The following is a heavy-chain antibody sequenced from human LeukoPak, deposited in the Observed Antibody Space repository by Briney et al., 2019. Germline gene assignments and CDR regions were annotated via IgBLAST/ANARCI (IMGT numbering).Heavy chain of an antibody. V-gene: IGHV1-2*02. CDR2: INSKSGGT. CDR1: GYTFTGYY. CDR3: ARQGSNSSGWYPVDD. D-gene: IGHD6-19*01. Sequence: ASVKVSCKASGYTFTGYYMHWVRQAPGQGLEWMGWINSKSGGTNYAQKFQGRVTMTRDTSISAAYMELSSLTSDDTAVYFCARQGSNSSGWYPVDDWGQGTLVTVSS. J-gene: IGHJ4*02.